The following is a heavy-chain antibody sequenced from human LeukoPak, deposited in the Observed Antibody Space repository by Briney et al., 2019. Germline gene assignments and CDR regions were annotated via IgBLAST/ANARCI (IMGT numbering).Heavy chain of an antibody. V-gene: IGHV3-30*04. J-gene: IGHJ4*02. CDR3: AKGPAPRLGEFSYHALVDY. Sequence: GGSLRLSCAASGFTFSSYAMHWVRQAPGKGLEWVAFISYDGSNENIADSVKGRFIISRDNSKNTLYLQMNSLRAEDTAVYYCAKGPAPRLGEFSYHALVDYWGQGTLVTVSS. CDR1: GFTFSSYA. D-gene: IGHD3-16*02. CDR2: ISYDGSNE.